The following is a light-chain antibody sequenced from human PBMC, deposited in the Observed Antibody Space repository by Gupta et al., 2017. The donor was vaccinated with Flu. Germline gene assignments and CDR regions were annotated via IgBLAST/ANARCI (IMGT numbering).Light chain of an antibody. CDR1: KLVDKD. CDR2: HDA. J-gene: IGLJ2*01. CDR3: QAWDSGVVV. V-gene: IGLV3-1*01. Sequence: CSGNKLVDKDASWYQQKAGQPPIRVLYHDAKRPSGIPERFSGSNSGNTATLTVSETQVVDEADYYCQAWDSGVVVFGGGTKLTVL.